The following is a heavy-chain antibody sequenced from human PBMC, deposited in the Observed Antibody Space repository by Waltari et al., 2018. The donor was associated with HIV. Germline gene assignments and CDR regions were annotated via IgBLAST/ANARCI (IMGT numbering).Heavy chain of an antibody. V-gene: IGHV2-26*01. CDR3: ARKGEGYCSGGSCYYFDY. CDR2: IFSNDEK. D-gene: IGHD2-15*01. Sequence: QVTLKESGPVLVKPTENLTLTCTVSGFSLSNARLGVSWIRQPPGKALEWLAHIFSNDEKSYSTSLKSRLTISKDTSKNQVVLTMTNMDPVDTATYYCARKGEGYCSGGSCYYFDYWGQGTLVTVSS. CDR1: GFSLSNARLG. J-gene: IGHJ4*02.